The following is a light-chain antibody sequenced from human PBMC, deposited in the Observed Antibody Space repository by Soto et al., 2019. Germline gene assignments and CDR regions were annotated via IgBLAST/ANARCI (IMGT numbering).Light chain of an antibody. V-gene: IGLV2-8*01. J-gene: IGLJ2*01. CDR3: SSFVGSPVV. CDR1: SSDVGDYNY. Sequence: QSVPTQPPSASGSPGQSVTIPCTGTSSDVGDYNYVSWYQQHPGKVPKLLIYEVSKRPSGVPDRFSGSKSGNTASRTVSGLQAEDEADYYCSSFVGSPVVFGGGTKLTVL. CDR2: EVS.